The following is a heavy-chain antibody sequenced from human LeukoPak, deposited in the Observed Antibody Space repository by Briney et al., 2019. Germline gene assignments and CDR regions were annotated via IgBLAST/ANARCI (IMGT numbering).Heavy chain of an antibody. Sequence: PSETLSLICTVSGGSISSGDYYWSWIRQPPGKGLEWIGYIYYSGSTYYNPSLKSRVTISVDTSKNQFSLKLSSVTAADTAVYYCAREVVVAADYYYYGMDVWGKGTTVTVSS. D-gene: IGHD2-15*01. J-gene: IGHJ6*04. CDR1: GGSISSGDYY. V-gene: IGHV4-30-4*01. CDR3: AREVVVAADYYYYGMDV. CDR2: IYYSGST.